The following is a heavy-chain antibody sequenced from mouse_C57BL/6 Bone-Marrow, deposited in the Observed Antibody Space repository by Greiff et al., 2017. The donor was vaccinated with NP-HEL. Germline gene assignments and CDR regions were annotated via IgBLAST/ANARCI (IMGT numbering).Heavy chain of an antibody. D-gene: IGHD1-1*01. Sequence: VQLQQPGAELVRPGTSVKLSCKASGYTFTSYWMHWVKQRPGQGLEWIGVIDPSDSYTNYNQKFKGKATLTVDTSSSTAYMQLSSLTSEDSAVYYCARRYYGSSYLPWFAYWGQGTLVTVSA. CDR2: IDPSDSYT. CDR1: GYTFTSYW. V-gene: IGHV1-59*01. J-gene: IGHJ3*01. CDR3: ARRYYGSSYLPWFAY.